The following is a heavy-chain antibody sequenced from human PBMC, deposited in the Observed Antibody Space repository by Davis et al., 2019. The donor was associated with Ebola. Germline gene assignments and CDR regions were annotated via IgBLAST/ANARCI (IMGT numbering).Heavy chain of an antibody. J-gene: IGHJ6*02. V-gene: IGHV3-21*01. Sequence: GGSLRLSCAASGFTFSSYSMNWVRQAPGKGLEWVSSISSSSSYIYYADSVKGRFTISRDNAKNSLYLQMNSLRDEDTAVYYCAREGDLWLRGDYYGMDVWGQGTTVTVSS. CDR3: AREGDLWLRGDYYGMDV. CDR1: GFTFSSYS. CDR2: ISSSSSYI. D-gene: IGHD3-10*01.